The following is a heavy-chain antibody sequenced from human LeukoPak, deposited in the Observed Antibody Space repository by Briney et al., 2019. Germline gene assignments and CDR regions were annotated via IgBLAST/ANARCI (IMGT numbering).Heavy chain of an antibody. J-gene: IGHJ6*03. V-gene: IGHV4-31*03. CDR2: IYYSGTT. CDR1: GGSISSGGYY. D-gene: IGHD1-14*01. CDR3: ARVPHYYYYMDV. Sequence: NPSETLSLTCTVSGGSISSGGYYWSWIRQHPGKGLEGFGYIYYSGTTYYNPSLKRRSTISVNTSKNQFSLKLSSVTAADTAVYYCARVPHYYYYMDVWGKGTTVTVSS.